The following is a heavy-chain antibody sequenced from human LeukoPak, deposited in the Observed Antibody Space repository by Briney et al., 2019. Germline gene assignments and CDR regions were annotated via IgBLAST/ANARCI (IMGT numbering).Heavy chain of an antibody. V-gene: IGHV3-7*02. D-gene: IGHD6-13*01. J-gene: IGHJ4*02. Sequence: RGPLRLSCATTGFTISSNWMSWVRHAPGRGLDWVANIKPDGSAEYYAASVKGRFTVSRDNAEDSLYLQMNSLRVEDTAVYYCARANNSSWHNWGQGTLVTVSS. CDR1: GFTISSNW. CDR2: IKPDGSAE. CDR3: ARANNSSWHN.